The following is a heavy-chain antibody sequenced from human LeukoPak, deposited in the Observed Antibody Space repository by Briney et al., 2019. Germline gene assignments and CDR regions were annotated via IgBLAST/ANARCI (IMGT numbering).Heavy chain of an antibody. D-gene: IGHD1-26*01. Sequence: GGSLRLSCAASGFTLSSYWMSWVRQAPGKGLEWVANIKQDGSETHYVDSVKGRFTISRDNAKNLLFLQMNSLRAEDTAVYYCARGGHGAADQWGQGTLVTVSS. CDR1: GFTLSSYW. V-gene: IGHV3-7*05. CDR3: ARGGHGAADQ. CDR2: IKQDGSET. J-gene: IGHJ5*02.